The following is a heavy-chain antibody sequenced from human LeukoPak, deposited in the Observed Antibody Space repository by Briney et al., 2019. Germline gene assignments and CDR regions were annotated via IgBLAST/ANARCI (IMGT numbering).Heavy chain of an antibody. V-gene: IGHV3-23*01. CDR3: ARDLLIAAAGIIGYGMDV. Sequence: GGSLRLSCAASGFTFSTSAMSWVRQAAGKGLEWVSTISGSGGSTYYADSVKGRFTISRDNSKNTLSLQMNSLRVEDTAVYYCARDLLIAAAGIIGYGMDVWGQGTTVTVSS. J-gene: IGHJ6*02. CDR2: ISGSGGST. CDR1: GFTFSTSA. D-gene: IGHD6-13*01.